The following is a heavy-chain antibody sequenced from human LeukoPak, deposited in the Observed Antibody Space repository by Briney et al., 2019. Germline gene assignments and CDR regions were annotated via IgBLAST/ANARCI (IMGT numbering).Heavy chain of an antibody. D-gene: IGHD1-26*01. Sequence: TGGSLRLSCAASGFTLSNYWVDWVRQGPEKGLVWVSRINPDGSGTTYADSVKGRFTISRDNAKNTVYLQVNSLRADDTAVYYCAKNRGAGSHFYYHMNVWGKGTTVTVSS. CDR1: GFTLSNYW. V-gene: IGHV3-74*01. J-gene: IGHJ6*03. CDR3: AKNRGAGSHFYYHMNV. CDR2: INPDGSGT.